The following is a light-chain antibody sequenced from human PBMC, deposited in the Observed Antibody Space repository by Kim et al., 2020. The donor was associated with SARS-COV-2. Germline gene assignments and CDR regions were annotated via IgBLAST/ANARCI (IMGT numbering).Light chain of an antibody. J-gene: IGKJ4*01. CDR1: QSVTSSY. V-gene: IGKV3-20*01. Sequence: EIVLTQSPGTLSLSPGERATLSCRASQSVTSSYLAWYQQKPGQAPRLLIYGASSRASGMPDRFSGSGSGTDFTLTISRLEPEDSAVYFCQQYGSPLLTFGGGTKLEIK. CDR2: GAS. CDR3: QQYGSPLLT.